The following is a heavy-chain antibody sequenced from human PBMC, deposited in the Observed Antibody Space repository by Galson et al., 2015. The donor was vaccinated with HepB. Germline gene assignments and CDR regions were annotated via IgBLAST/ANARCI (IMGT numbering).Heavy chain of an antibody. Sequence: SVTVSCKVSGYTLTELSMHWVRQAPGKGLEWMGGFDPEDGETIYAQKFQGRVTMTEDTSTGTAYMELSSLRSEDTAVYYCATVLGPYATRYNWFDPWGQGTLVTVSS. CDR3: ATVLGPYATRYNWFDP. D-gene: IGHD2-15*01. J-gene: IGHJ5*02. CDR2: FDPEDGET. V-gene: IGHV1-24*01. CDR1: GYTLTELS.